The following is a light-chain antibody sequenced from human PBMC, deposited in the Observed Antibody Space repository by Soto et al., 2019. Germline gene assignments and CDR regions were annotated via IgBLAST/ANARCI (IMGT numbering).Light chain of an antibody. J-gene: IGLJ3*02. CDR1: SSGVGGYNY. CDR2: EVT. Sequence: QSALTQPPSASGSPGQSVTISCTGTSSGVGGYNYVSWYQQYPGRAPKLMIYEVTKRPSGVPDRFSGSKSGNTASLTVSGLQAKDEADYYCSSYAASNNFYFVFGGGTQLTVL. V-gene: IGLV2-8*01. CDR3: SSYAASNNFYFV.